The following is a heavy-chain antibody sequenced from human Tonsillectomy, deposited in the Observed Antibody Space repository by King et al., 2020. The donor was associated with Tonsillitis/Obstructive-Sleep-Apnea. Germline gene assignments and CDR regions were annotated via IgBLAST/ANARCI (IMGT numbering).Heavy chain of an antibody. Sequence: VQLVESGGGLVKPGGSLRLSCAASVFTFSNAWMNWVRQAPGKGLEWVGRIKSKTDGGTTDYAAPVKGRFTISRDDSKNTLYLQMNSLKTEDTAVYYCTTATVLLWFGESTAYGMYVWGQGATVTVSS. D-gene: IGHD3-10*01. CDR2: IKSKTDGGTT. CDR1: VFTFSNAW. J-gene: IGHJ6*02. CDR3: TTATVLLWFGESTAYGMYV. V-gene: IGHV3-15*07.